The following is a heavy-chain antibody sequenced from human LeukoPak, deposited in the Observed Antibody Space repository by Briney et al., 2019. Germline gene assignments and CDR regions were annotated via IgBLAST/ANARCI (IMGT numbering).Heavy chain of an antibody. J-gene: IGHJ3*02. V-gene: IGHV1-18*01. CDR1: GYTFTSYG. D-gene: IGHD5-12*01. Sequence: VASVKVSCKASGYTFTSYGISWVRQAPGQGLEWMGWISAHNGNTNYAQKLQGRVTMTTDTSTSTAYMELRSLRSDDTAVYYCARDYGYSGYDTPHDAFDIWGQGTMVTVSS. CDR3: ARDYGYSGYDTPHDAFDI. CDR2: ISAHNGNT.